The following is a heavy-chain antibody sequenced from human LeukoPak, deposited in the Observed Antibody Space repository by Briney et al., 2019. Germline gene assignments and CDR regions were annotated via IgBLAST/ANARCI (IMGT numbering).Heavy chain of an antibody. CDR1: GYTFTSYD. D-gene: IGHD2-21*01. Sequence: GASVTVSCKASGYTFTSYDINWVRQATGQGLEWMGWMNPNSGNTGYAQKFQGRVTITRNTSISTAYMELSSLRSEDTAVYYCARSSNCGGDCYDFDYWGQGTLVTVSS. CDR2: MNPNSGNT. CDR3: ARSSNCGGDCYDFDY. J-gene: IGHJ4*02. V-gene: IGHV1-8*03.